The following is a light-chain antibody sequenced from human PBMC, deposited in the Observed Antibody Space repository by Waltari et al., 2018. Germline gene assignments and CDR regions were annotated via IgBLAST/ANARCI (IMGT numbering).Light chain of an antibody. V-gene: IGLV2-14*03. J-gene: IGLJ2*01. CDR3: SSYTNTNTFVL. Sequence: QSALTQPASVSGSPGQSITISCIRTRTDIGAYNYVSWYQQYPGKAPKLMIFDVSKRPSGVSDRFSASKSANTASLTISGLQAEDEADYYCSSYTNTNTFVLFGGGTKVTVL. CDR2: DVS. CDR1: RTDIGAYNY.